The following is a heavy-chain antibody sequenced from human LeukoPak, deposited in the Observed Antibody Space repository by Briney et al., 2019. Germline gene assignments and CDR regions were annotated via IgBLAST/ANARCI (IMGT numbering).Heavy chain of an antibody. D-gene: IGHD3-10*01. CDR3: ARKFLGSRGYYFDY. Sequence: ASVKVSCKASGYTFTGYYMHWVRQAPGQGLEWMGWINPNSGGTNYAQKFQGRVTMTRDTSISTAYMELSRLRSDDTAVYYCARKFLGSRGYYFDYWGQGTLVTVSS. CDR2: INPNSGGT. J-gene: IGHJ4*02. V-gene: IGHV1-2*02. CDR1: GYTFTGYY.